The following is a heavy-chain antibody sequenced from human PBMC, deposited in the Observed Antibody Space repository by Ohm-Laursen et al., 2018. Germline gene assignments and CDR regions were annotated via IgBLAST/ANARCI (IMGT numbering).Heavy chain of an antibody. Sequence: SLRLSCTASGFIFSSYAMSWVRQAPGKGLEWVSAISGSGATSYYADSLKGRFTVSRDNSKNTLYLQMNSLRAEDTAVYYCAKGESSSSWYYFDYWGQGTLVTVSS. CDR2: ISGSGATS. CDR1: GFIFSSYA. V-gene: IGHV3-23*01. CDR3: AKGESSSSWYYFDY. J-gene: IGHJ4*02. D-gene: IGHD6-13*01.